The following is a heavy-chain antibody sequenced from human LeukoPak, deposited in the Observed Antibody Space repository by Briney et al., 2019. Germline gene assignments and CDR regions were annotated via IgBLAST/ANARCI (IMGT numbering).Heavy chain of an antibody. CDR1: GFTFSSYS. Sequence: PGGSLRLSCAAAGFTFSSYSKNWVRQAPGKGLEWVSSISSSSSISSYIYYADSVKGRFTISRDNAQNSLYLQMNSLRAEDTAVYYCARVGVVKYLGVSQLKYYMDVWGKGTTVTVSS. CDR2: ISSSSSISSYI. J-gene: IGHJ6*03. D-gene: IGHD4-23*01. V-gene: IGHV3-21*01. CDR3: ARVGVVKYLGVSQLKYYMDV.